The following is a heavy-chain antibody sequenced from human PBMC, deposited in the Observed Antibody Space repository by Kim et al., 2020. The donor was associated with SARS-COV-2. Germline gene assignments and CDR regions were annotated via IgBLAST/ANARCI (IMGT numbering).Heavy chain of an antibody. J-gene: IGHJ2*01. CDR2: IYYSGST. V-gene: IGHV4-59*08. D-gene: IGHD3-22*01. CDR1: GGSISSYY. Sequence: SETLSLTCTVSGGSISSYYWSWIRQPPGKGLEWIGYIYYSGSTNYNPSLKSRVTISVDTSKNQFSLKLISVTAADTAVYYCARPQIYFYDRSGYYSYFDLWGRGTLVTVSS. CDR3: ARPQIYFYDRSGYYSYFDL.